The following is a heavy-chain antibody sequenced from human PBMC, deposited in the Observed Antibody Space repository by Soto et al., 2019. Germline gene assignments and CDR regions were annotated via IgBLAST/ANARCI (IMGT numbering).Heavy chain of an antibody. Sequence: ASVKVSCKASGYTFTGYYMHWARQDPGQGLEWMGRIDPSDSYTNYSPSFQGHVTISADKSISTAYLQWSSLKASDTAMYYCARLGRYSNSLYYHGMDVWGQVTTVTVPS. J-gene: IGHJ6*02. CDR2: IDPSDSYT. D-gene: IGHD6-6*01. CDR1: GYTFTGYY. V-gene: IGHV5-10-1*01. CDR3: ARLGRYSNSLYYHGMDV.